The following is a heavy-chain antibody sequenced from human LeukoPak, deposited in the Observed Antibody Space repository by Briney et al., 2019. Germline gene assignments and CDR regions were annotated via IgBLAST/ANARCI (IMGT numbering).Heavy chain of an antibody. V-gene: IGHV3-30*18. J-gene: IGHJ4*02. CDR2: ISNDVSYI. Sequence: PGGSLRLSCAASGFTFADYGMHWVRQAPGKGLEWVAVISNDVSYIYYADSVKGRFTISRDNSKNTLYLQMNSLRAEDTAVYYCAKDLRKDFWSGFWGADYWGQGTLVTVSS. CDR3: AKDLRKDFWSGFWGADY. CDR1: GFTFADYG. D-gene: IGHD3-3*01.